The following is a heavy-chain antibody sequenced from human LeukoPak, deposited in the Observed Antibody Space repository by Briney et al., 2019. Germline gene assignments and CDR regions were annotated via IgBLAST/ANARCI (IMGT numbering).Heavy chain of an antibody. CDR2: ISGSGGST. J-gene: IGHJ4*02. D-gene: IGHD2-2*01. CDR1: GFTFSSYA. Sequence: GGSLRLSCAASGFTFSSYAMSWVRQAPGKGLEGVSAISGSGGSTYYADSVKGRFTISRDNSKNTLYLQINSLRAEDTAVYYCAKRSVVPAAGFDYWGQGTLVTVSS. CDR3: AKRSVVPAAGFDY. V-gene: IGHV3-23*01.